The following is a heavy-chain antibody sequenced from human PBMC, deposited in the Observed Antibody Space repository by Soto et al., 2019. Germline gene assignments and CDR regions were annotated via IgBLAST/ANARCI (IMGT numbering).Heavy chain of an antibody. V-gene: IGHV3-74*01. Sequence: EVQLVESGGGLVQPGGSLRVSCAASGFTFGSYWMNWVGQAPGKGLVWVSRIDSDGSSTTYADSVKGRFTTSRDNAKNTLYMPMSSLSVEETAVYYCARGRPYGMDVWGQGTTVTVSS. CDR3: ARGRPYGMDV. CDR2: IDSDGSST. J-gene: IGHJ6*02. CDR1: GFTFGSYW.